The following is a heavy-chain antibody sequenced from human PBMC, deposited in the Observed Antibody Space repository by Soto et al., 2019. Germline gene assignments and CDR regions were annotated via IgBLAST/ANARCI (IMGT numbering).Heavy chain of an antibody. V-gene: IGHV1-3*01. Sequence: QVQLVQSGAEVKKPGASVKVSCKASGYTFTTYAIHLVRQAPGQRLEWMGWIDAGNGNTKYSQKFQGRVTITRDTSATTAYMELNSLRSEDTAVYYCARTTVGRTYFDYWGQGTLVTVSS. CDR2: IDAGNGNT. CDR1: GYTFTTYA. CDR3: ARTTVGRTYFDY. J-gene: IGHJ4*02. D-gene: IGHD4-4*01.